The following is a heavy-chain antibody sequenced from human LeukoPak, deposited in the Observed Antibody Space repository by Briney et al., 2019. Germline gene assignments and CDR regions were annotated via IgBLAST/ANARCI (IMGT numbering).Heavy chain of an antibody. CDR3: AKDERGYSYGLFDY. Sequence: GGSLRLSCAASGFTFSSYAMSWVRQAPGKGLEWVSAISGSGGSTYYADSMKGRFTISRDNSKNTLYLQMNSLRAEDTAVYYCAKDERGYSYGLFDYWGQGTLVTVSS. CDR1: GFTFSSYA. CDR2: ISGSGGST. D-gene: IGHD5-18*01. J-gene: IGHJ4*02. V-gene: IGHV3-23*01.